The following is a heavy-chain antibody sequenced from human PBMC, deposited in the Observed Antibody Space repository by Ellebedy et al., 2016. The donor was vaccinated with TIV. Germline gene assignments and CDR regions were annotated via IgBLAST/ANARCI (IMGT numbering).Heavy chain of an antibody. CDR1: GFTFSCCA. CDR3: AKLAGISSWYAEY. V-gene: IGHV3-23*01. CDR2: ISNSGDTT. D-gene: IGHD6-13*01. J-gene: IGHJ4*02. Sequence: GESLKISCAASGFTFSCCAMSWVRQTPGKGLEWVSVISNSGDTTYADSVKGRFTIPRDNSKDTLFLQMNSLRAEDTGVYYCAKLAGISSWYAEYWGQGTLVTVSS.